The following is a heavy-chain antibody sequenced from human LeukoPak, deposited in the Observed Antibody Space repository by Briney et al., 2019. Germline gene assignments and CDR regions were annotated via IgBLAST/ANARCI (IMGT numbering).Heavy chain of an antibody. V-gene: IGHV4-38-2*02. CDR2: IYHSGST. CDR3: ARVGWLLTPGYFDY. J-gene: IGHJ4*02. CDR1: GYSISSGYY. Sequence: SETLSLTCTVSGYSISSGYYWGWIRQPPGKGLEWIGSIYHSGSTYYNSSLKSRVTISLDTSKNQFSLKLSSVTAADTAVYYCARVGWLLTPGYFDYWGQGTLVTVPS. D-gene: IGHD5-24*01.